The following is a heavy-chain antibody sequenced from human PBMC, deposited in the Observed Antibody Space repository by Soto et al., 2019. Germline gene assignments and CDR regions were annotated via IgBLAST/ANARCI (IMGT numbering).Heavy chain of an antibody. J-gene: IGHJ4*02. V-gene: IGHV3-30-3*01. CDR2: ISYDGSNK. CDR1: GFTFSSYA. CDR3: ARDEYPGVY. D-gene: IGHD2-2*01. Sequence: PGGSLRLSCAASGFTFSSYAMHWVRQAPGKGLEWVAVISYDGSNKYYADSVKGRFTISRDNSKNTLYLQMNSLKSEGTAVYYCARDEYPGVYWGQGTLVTVSS.